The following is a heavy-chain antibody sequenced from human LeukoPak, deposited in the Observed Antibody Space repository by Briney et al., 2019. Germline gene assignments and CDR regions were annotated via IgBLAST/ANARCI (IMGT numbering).Heavy chain of an antibody. Sequence: PPETLSLTCTVSGSISSYYCSWIRQPPGHGLEWIGYIYTSVSTNYNPSLKSRVTISVDTSKNQFSLDLSSVTAADTAVYYCARQKCTSTSCLTKNAFDIWGQGTMVTVSS. J-gene: IGHJ3*02. CDR3: ARQKCTSTSCLTKNAFDI. CDR2: IYTSVST. D-gene: IGHD2-2*01. CDR1: GSISSYY. V-gene: IGHV4-4*09.